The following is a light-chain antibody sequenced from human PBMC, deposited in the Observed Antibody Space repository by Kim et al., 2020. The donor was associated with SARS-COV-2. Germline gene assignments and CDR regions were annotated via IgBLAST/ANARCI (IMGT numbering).Light chain of an antibody. CDR3: QVWDSSSDHPV. Sequence: TGKTARITCGGNTIGDKSVHWYQQKPGQAPVVVISYDSDRPSGIPERFSGSNSGNTATVTISRVEAGDEADYYCQVWDSSSDHPVFGGGTQLTVL. V-gene: IGLV3-21*04. CDR2: YDS. CDR1: TIGDKS. J-gene: IGLJ2*01.